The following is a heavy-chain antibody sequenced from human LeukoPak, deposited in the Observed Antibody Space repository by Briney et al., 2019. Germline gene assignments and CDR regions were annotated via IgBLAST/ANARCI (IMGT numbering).Heavy chain of an antibody. Sequence: PGGSLRLSCAASGFTFSSYAMSWVRQAPGKGLEWVSAISGSGGSTYYADSVKGRFTISRDISKNTLYLQMNSLRAEDTAVYYCAKDVLGAMAYFDYWGQGTLVTVSS. D-gene: IGHD5-18*01. CDR2: ISGSGGST. CDR3: AKDVLGAMAYFDY. V-gene: IGHV3-23*01. J-gene: IGHJ4*02. CDR1: GFTFSSYA.